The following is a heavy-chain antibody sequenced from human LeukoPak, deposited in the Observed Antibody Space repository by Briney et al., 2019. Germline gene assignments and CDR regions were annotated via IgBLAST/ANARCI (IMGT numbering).Heavy chain of an antibody. CDR3: ARGGGQGESGYSSSWYAYYYYMDV. J-gene: IGHJ6*03. CDR1: GYSFTSYW. CDR2: IYPGDSDT. Sequence: GEFLKISCKGSGYSFTSYWIGWVRQMPGKGLEWMGIIYPGDSDTRYSPSFQGQVTISADRSISTAYLQWSSLKASDPAMYYCARGGGQGESGYSSSWYAYYYYMDVWGKGTTVTVSS. D-gene: IGHD6-13*01. V-gene: IGHV5-51*01.